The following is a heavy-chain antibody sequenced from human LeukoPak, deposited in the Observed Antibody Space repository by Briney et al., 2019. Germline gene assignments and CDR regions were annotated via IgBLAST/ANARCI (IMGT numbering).Heavy chain of an antibody. CDR2: ISPNSGGT. V-gene: IGHV1-2*02. Sequence: GASVKVSCKASGYTFTSYGISWVRQAPGQGLEWMGWISPNSGGTNYAQKFQGRVTMTRDTSISTAYMELSRLRSDDTAVYYCAREGIAAADTNWFDPWGQGTLVTVSS. CDR1: GYTFTSYG. J-gene: IGHJ5*02. D-gene: IGHD6-13*01. CDR3: AREGIAAADTNWFDP.